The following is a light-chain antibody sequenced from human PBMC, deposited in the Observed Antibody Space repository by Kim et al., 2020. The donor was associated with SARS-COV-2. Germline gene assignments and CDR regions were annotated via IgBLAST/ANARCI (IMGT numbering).Light chain of an antibody. CDR1: QRVSST. CDR3: QQSNNWPRT. CDR2: GAS. J-gene: IGKJ1*01. Sequence: VCPGERATLSCRASQRVSSTLAWYQQKPGQAPRLLIYGASTRATGVPARFRGSGSGTEFTLTISSLQSEDFAVYYCQQSNNWPRTFGQGTKVDIK. V-gene: IGKV3-15*01.